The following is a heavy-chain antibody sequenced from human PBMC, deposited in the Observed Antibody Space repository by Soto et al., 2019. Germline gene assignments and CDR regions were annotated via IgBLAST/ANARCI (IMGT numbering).Heavy chain of an antibody. Sequence: QVQLQESGPGLVKPSQTLSLTCTVSGGSISSGDYYWSWIRQPPGKGLEWIGYIYYSGSTYFNPSLKSRARIXXDXSTXQVSRKLSSVTATDTAVYYCARESYGGYYYHGMAVWCRGTTVTVSS. CDR2: IYYSGST. CDR1: GGSISSGDYY. D-gene: IGHD4-17*01. CDR3: ARESYGGYYYHGMAV. J-gene: IGHJ6*02. V-gene: IGHV4-30-4*01.